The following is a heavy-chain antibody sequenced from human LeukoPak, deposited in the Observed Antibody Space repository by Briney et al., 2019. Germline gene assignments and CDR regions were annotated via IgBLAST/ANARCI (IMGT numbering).Heavy chain of an antibody. Sequence: SETLSLTCTVSGGSISSYYWGWIRQPPGKGLEWIGEINHSGSTNYNPSLKSRVTISVDTSKNQFSLKLSSVTAADTAVYYCARWWAAPFAQDAFDIWGQGTMVTVSS. V-gene: IGHV4-34*01. D-gene: IGHD2-15*01. CDR3: ARWWAAPFAQDAFDI. J-gene: IGHJ3*02. CDR2: INHSGST. CDR1: GGSISSYY.